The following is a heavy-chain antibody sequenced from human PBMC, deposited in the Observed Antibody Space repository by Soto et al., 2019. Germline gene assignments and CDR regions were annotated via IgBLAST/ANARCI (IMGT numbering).Heavy chain of an antibody. J-gene: IGHJ4*02. CDR2: ISSSGSTI. CDR3: AGTTSYPPLFDY. V-gene: IGHV3-48*03. Sequence: PGGSLRLSCAASGFSFSNYAMNWVRQAPGKGLEWVSYISSSGSTIYYADSVKGRFTISRDNAKNSLYLQMNSLRAEDTAVYYCAGTTSYPPLFDYWGQGTLVTVSS. D-gene: IGHD1-1*01. CDR1: GFSFSNYA.